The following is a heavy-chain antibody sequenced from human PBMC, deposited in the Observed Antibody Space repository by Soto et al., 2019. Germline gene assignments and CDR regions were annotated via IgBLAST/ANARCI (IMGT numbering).Heavy chain of an antibody. CDR3: NGQSVAGAIDY. V-gene: IGHV6-1*01. CDR2: TYYRSKWYN. D-gene: IGHD6-19*01. CDR1: GDSVSSNSAA. J-gene: IGHJ4*02. Sequence: SQTLSLTCAISGDSVSSNSAAWHWIRQSPSRGLEWLGRTYYRSKWYNGYSVSVKSRITINPDTSKNQFSLQLNSVSPEDTAVYYCNGQSVAGAIDYWGQGTPVTVSS.